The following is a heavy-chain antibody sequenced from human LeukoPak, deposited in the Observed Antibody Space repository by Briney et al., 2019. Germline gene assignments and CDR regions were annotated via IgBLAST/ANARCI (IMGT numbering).Heavy chain of an antibody. J-gene: IGHJ5*02. V-gene: IGHV1-2*02. CDR2: INPNSGGT. CDR1: GYTFTGYY. CDR3: ARVALTQGWFDP. Sequence: ASVKVSCKASGYTFTGYYMHWVRQAPGQGLEWMGWINPNSGGTNYAQKFQGRVTMTRDTSISTAYMELSRLRSDDTAVYYCARVALTQGWFDPWGQGTLVTVSS.